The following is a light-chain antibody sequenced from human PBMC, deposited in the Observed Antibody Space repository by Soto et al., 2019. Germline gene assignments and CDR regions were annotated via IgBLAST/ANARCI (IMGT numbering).Light chain of an antibody. J-gene: IGKJ4*01. V-gene: IGKV1-27*01. CDR2: AAS. CDR3: QKYKSAPLT. CDR1: QGIGNY. Sequence: DIQMTQSPSSLSASVGDRVTITCRASQGIGNYLAWYQQKPGKVPKLLIYAASTLQLGVPSRFGGSGSGTDFTLTISSLQPEDVATYYCQKYKSAPLTFGGGTKVAIE.